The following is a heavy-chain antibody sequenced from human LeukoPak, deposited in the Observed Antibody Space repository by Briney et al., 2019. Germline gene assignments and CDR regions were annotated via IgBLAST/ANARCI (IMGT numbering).Heavy chain of an antibody. Sequence: AGGSLRLSCAASGFPVNKYEMHWVRQAPGKGLEWVSYIDAGATSTNYADSVWGRFTLSRDNAQNSVHLQMNSLRDEDTAVYYCVRGRLLRSTKYFDYWGQEALVTVSS. CDR3: VRGRLLRSTKYFDY. CDR1: GFPVNKYE. D-gene: IGHD2-21*02. V-gene: IGHV3-48*03. CDR2: IDAGATST. J-gene: IGHJ4*02.